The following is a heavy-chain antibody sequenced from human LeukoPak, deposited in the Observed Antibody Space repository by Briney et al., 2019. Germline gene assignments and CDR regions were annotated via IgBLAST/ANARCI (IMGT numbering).Heavy chain of an antibody. CDR2: ISYDGSNK. CDR1: GFTFSSYA. D-gene: IGHD3-9*01. Sequence: PGGSLRLSCAASGFTFSSYAMHWVRQAPGKGLEWVAVISYDGSNKYYADSVKGRFTISRDNSKNTLYLQMNSLRAEDTAVYYCAVEAYYDILTGYRLHYYYGMDVWGQGTTVTVSS. J-gene: IGHJ6*02. CDR3: AVEAYYDILTGYRLHYYYGMDV. V-gene: IGHV3-30-3*01.